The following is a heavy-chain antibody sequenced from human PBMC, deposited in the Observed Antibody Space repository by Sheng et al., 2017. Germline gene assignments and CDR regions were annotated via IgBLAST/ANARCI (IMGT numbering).Heavy chain of an antibody. CDR1: GFTFSSYG. J-gene: IGHJ6*02. D-gene: IGHD3-9*01. CDR3: AKDRGLRYGLGYYGMDV. V-gene: IGHV3-30*18. CDR2: ISYDGSNK. Sequence: QVQLVESGGGVVQPGRSLRLSCAASGFTFSSYGMHWVRQAPGKGLEWVAVISYDGSNKYYADSVKGRFTISRDNSKNTLYLQMNSLRAEDTAVYYCAKDRGLRYGLGYYGMDVWGQGTTVTVSS.